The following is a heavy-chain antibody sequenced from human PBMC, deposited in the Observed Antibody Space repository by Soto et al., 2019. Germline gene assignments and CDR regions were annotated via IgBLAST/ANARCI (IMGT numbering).Heavy chain of an antibody. D-gene: IGHD4-17*01. CDR1: GYTFTNYS. CDR3: ASGYGDDPFFDY. V-gene: IGHV1-3*01. CDR2: INAGNGNT. J-gene: IGHJ4*02. Sequence: GGSVKVSCKASGYTFTNYSMHLVRQAPGQRLEWMGWINAGNGNTKYSQKFQGRVTITRDTSASTAYMELSSLRSEDTAVYYCASGYGDDPFFDYWGQGTLVTVSS.